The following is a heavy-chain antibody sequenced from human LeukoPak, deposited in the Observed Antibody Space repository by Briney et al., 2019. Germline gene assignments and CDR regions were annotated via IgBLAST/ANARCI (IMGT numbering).Heavy chain of an antibody. J-gene: IGHJ4*02. D-gene: IGHD2-2*01. CDR1: GGTFSSYT. CDR2: IIPVFGTA. V-gene: IGHV1-69*13. Sequence: SVKVSCKPSGGTFSSYTINWVRQAPGQGLEWMGGIIPVFGTANYVQKFQGRVTITADESTSTAYMKLSSLRSEDTAVYYCARGRCVGSTNCYYFDSWGQGTLVTVSS. CDR3: ARGRCVGSTNCYYFDS.